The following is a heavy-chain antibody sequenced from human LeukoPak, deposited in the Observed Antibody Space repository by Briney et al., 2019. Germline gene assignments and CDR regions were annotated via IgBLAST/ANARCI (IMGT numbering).Heavy chain of an antibody. CDR1: GFTLSNYW. V-gene: IGHV3-74*01. D-gene: IGHD1-26*01. J-gene: IGHJ4*02. CDR3: ARESSWAPDY. Sequence: GGSLRLSCAASGFTLSNYWMHWVRQAPGKGLVWVSRINGDGSSTSNADAVKGRFTISRDNAKNTRFLQMNSLRAEDTAVYYCARESSWAPDYWGQGTLVTVSS. CDR2: INGDGSST.